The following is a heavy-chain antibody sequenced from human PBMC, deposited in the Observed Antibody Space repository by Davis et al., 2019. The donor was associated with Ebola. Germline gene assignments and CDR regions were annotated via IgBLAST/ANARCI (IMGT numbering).Heavy chain of an antibody. CDR1: GSLLRTSGMC. Sequence: SGPPLAQLTQTFTLTRTFPGSLLRTSGMCVRWIRQPPGMALEWLAHIDWDDDKYYSTSLKTRLTISKDTSKNQVVLTMTNMDPVDTATYYCARKMAHRFWDYYYYYGMDVWGQGTTVTVSS. CDR3: ARKMAHRFWDYYYYYGMDV. J-gene: IGHJ6*02. D-gene: IGHD5-24*01. V-gene: IGHV2-70*01. CDR2: IDWDDDK.